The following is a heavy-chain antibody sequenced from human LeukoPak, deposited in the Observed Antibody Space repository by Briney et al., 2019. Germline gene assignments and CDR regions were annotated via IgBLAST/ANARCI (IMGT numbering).Heavy chain of an antibody. CDR1: GFTFSSYS. Sequence: GGSLRLSCAASGFTFSSYSMNWVRQAPGKGLEWVSSISSSSSYIYYADSVKGRFTISRDNAKNSLFLQMNSLRAEDTAVYYCARDEENYDYVWGSYRERRKQLLYWGQGTLVTVSS. CDR3: ARDEENYDYVWGSYRERRKQLLY. CDR2: ISSSSSYI. V-gene: IGHV3-21*01. J-gene: IGHJ4*02. D-gene: IGHD3-16*02.